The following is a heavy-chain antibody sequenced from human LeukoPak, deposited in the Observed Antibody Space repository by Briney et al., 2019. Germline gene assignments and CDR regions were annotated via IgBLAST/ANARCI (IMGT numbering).Heavy chain of an antibody. CDR2: ISAYNGNT. CDR1: GYTCTSYG. CDR3: ARISVGAIWGSYYGVDV. V-gene: IGHV1-18*01. Sequence: ASVKVSCKASGYTCTSYGISWVRQAPGQGLEWMGWISAYNGNTNYAQKLQGRVTMTTDTSTSTAYMELRSLRSDDTAVYYCARISVGAIWGSYYGVDVWGEGTTVTVSS. J-gene: IGHJ6*04. D-gene: IGHD1-26*01.